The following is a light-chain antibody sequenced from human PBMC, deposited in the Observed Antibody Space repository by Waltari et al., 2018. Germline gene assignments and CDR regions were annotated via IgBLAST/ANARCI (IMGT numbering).Light chain of an antibody. Sequence: SYEVTQPPSVSVSPGQTASITCSGHKLGDKYTSWYPQKPGQSPLLLIHHDSKRPSGIPERFSGSSSGNTATLAISGTQTFDEGDYYWQAWDRDTVVFGGGTKLTVL. V-gene: IGLV3-1*01. CDR1: KLGDKY. CDR2: HDS. J-gene: IGLJ3*02. CDR3: QAWDRDTVV.